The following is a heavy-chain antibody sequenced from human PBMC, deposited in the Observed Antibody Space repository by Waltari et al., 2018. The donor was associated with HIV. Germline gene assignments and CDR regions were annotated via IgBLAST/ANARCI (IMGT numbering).Heavy chain of an antibody. Sequence: EVQLVESGGGLVKPGGSLRLSCAASGFTFGNAWMSWVRQAPGKGLEWVGRIKSKTDGGTTDYAAPVKGRFIISRDDSKNTLYLQMNSLKAEDTAVYYCTTAGSTGTTRGYWGQGTLVTVSS. V-gene: IGHV3-15*01. J-gene: IGHJ4*02. CDR1: GFTFGNAW. CDR2: IKSKTDGGTT. CDR3: TTAGSTGTTRGY. D-gene: IGHD1-1*01.